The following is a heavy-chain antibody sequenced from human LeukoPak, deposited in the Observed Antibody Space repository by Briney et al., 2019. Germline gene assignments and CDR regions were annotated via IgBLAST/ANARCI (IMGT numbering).Heavy chain of an antibody. D-gene: IGHD5-12*01. Sequence: SETLSLTCTVSGGSISSYYWSWIRQPPGKGLEWIGYIYTSGSTNYNPSLKSRVTISVDTSKNQFSLKLSSVTAADTAVYYCARLRLGGYDYPYYFDYWGQGTLVTVSP. CDR2: IYTSGST. CDR1: GGSISSYY. V-gene: IGHV4-4*09. J-gene: IGHJ4*02. CDR3: ARLRLGGYDYPYYFDY.